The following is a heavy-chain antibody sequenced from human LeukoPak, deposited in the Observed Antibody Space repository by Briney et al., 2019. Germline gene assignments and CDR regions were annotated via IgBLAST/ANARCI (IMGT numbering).Heavy chain of an antibody. CDR1: GFTFSIYD. Sequence: GGSLRLSCAASGFTFSIYDMNWVRQAPGKGLEWVSSISSSGSYTYYADSVKGRFTISRDNPKNTLCVQMNSLRAEDTAVYYCAKEGYSRGYYSYYYMDVWGKGTTVTVSS. V-gene: IGHV3-21*01. J-gene: IGHJ6*03. D-gene: IGHD6-13*01. CDR3: AKEGYSRGYYSYYYMDV. CDR2: ISSSGSYT.